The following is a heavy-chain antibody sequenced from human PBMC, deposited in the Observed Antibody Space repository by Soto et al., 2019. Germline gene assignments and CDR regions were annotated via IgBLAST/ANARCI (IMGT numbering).Heavy chain of an antibody. J-gene: IGHJ4*02. CDR2: IYYSGST. Sequence: PSETLSLTCTVSGGSLRSYYRSLIRQPPGKGLEWIGYIYYSGSTNYNPSLKSRVTISVDTSKNQFSLKLSSVTAADTAVYYCARRYGGNFDYWGQGTLVTVSS. CDR3: ARRYGGNFDY. CDR1: GGSLRSYY. D-gene: IGHD3-16*01. V-gene: IGHV4-59*01.